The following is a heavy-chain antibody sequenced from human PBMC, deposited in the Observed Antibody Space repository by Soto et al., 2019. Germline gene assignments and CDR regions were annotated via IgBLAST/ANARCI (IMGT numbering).Heavy chain of an antibody. V-gene: IGHV4-30-4*01. D-gene: IGHD3-22*01. CDR2: IYYSGST. CDR3: ATESSGSSPLHFDY. Sequence: PSETXSLTCTVSGDSVSSGDHYWSWIRQPPGKGLEWMGYIYYSGSTYYNPSLKSRLTMSLDKSENQFSLKLSSVTAADTAMYYCATESSGSSPLHFDYWGQGTRVTVSS. J-gene: IGHJ4*02. CDR1: GDSVSSGDHY.